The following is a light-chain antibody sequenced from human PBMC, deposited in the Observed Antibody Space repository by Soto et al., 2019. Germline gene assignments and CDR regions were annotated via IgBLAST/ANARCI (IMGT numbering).Light chain of an antibody. J-gene: IGKJ1*01. Sequence: DIQMTQSPSTLSASVGDRVTITCRASQSISSCLAWYQQKPGKAPKLLIYDASSLESGVPSRLSGSGSGTELTLTITSRKSEYCAVYSFQQYKNWPRTLGQGTNVYIK. V-gene: IGKV1-5*01. CDR2: DAS. CDR3: QQYKNWPRT. CDR1: QSISSC.